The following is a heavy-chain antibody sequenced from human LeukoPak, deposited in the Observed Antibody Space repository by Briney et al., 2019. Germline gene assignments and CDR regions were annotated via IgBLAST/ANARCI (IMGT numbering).Heavy chain of an antibody. CDR1: GYTFTSYG. V-gene: IGHV1-18*01. Sequence: ASLKVSCTASGYTFTSYGISWVRQAPGQGLEWMGWISAYNGNTNYAQKLQGRVTMTTDTSTSTAYMELRSLRSDDTAVYYCAREYCSSTSCYAGLYYYYYGMDVWGQGTTVTVSS. J-gene: IGHJ6*02. CDR2: ISAYNGNT. CDR3: AREYCSSTSCYAGLYYYYYGMDV. D-gene: IGHD2-2*01.